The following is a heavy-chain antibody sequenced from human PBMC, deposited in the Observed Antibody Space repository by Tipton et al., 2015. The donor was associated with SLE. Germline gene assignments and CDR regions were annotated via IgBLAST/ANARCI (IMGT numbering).Heavy chain of an antibody. CDR2: LASNGISK. J-gene: IGHJ3*02. CDR3: TRGYFEILTGLRYYAFDI. Sequence: SLRLSCAASGFTFSDFAMHWVRQAPGKGLEWVAGLASNGISKFYADSVKGRFTISRDTSKNTLYLQMNSLRPEDTAVYYCTRGYFEILTGLRYYAFDIWGQGTMVTVSS. D-gene: IGHD3-9*01. V-gene: IGHV3-30*04. CDR1: GFTFSDFA.